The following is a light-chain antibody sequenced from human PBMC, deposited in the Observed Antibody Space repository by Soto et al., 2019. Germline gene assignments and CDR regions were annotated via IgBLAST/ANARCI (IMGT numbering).Light chain of an antibody. V-gene: IGLV2-14*01. CDR3: SSYTSDSSYV. Sequence: QSLLTQPASLSGSPGQSITISCTGTSSDVGLYDYVSWYQQHPGKAPQLMIYAVSNRPSGVSNRFSASKSGNTASLFISGLQAEDEADYYCSSYTSDSSYVFGSGTKVTVL. CDR1: SSDVGLYDY. CDR2: AVS. J-gene: IGLJ1*01.